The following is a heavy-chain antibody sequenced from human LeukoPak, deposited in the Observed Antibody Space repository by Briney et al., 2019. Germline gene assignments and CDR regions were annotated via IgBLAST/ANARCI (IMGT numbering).Heavy chain of an antibody. CDR1: GFTFSSYS. V-gene: IGHV3-21*01. CDR3: ARGPLRDNGMDV. Sequence: GGSLRLSCAASGFTFSSYSMNWVRQAPGKGLDGVSSISSSSSYIYYADSVKGRFTISRDNAKNSLYLQMNSLRAEDTAVYYCARGPLRDNGMDVWGQGTTVTVSS. CDR2: ISSSSSYI. J-gene: IGHJ6*02.